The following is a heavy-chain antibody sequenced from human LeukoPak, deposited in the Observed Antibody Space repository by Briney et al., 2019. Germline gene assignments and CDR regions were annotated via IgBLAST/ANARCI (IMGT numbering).Heavy chain of an antibody. CDR2: IYYSGST. CDR3: ASGGSSPNWFDP. V-gene: IGHV4-39*07. D-gene: IGHD6-13*01. J-gene: IGHJ5*02. CDR1: GGPISSSSYY. Sequence: SETLSLTCTVSGGPISSSSYYWGWIRQPPGKGLEWIGSIYYSGSTYYNPSLKSRVTISVDTSKNQFSLKLSSVTAADTAVYYCASGGSSPNWFDPWGQGTLVTVSS.